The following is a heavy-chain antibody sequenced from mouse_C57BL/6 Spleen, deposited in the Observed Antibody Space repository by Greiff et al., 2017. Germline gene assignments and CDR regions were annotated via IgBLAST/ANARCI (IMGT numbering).Heavy chain of an antibody. CDR1: GFTFTDYY. CDR3: ARYGIITTVVRYWYFDV. J-gene: IGHJ1*03. CDR2: IRNKANGYTT. D-gene: IGHD1-1*01. V-gene: IGHV7-3*01. Sequence: DVMLVESGGGLVQPGGSLSLSCAASGFTFTDYYMSWVRQPPGKALEWLGFIRNKANGYTTEYSASVKGRFTISRDNSQSILYLQMNALRAEDSATYYFARYGIITTVVRYWYFDVWGTGTTVTVSS.